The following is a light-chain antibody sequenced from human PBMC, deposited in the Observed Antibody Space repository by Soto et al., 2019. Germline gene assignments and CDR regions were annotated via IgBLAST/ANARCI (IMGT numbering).Light chain of an antibody. CDR3: QKYNTAPYT. CDR1: QGFTNY. Sequence: DFQMTQSPSSLSASVGDTVTLTCRASQGFTNYLAWYQQKPGKAPKLLIYAASTLQSGVPPRFSGSGSGTHLTITISSLQPEDSETYYGQKYNTAPYTFGQGTRLEIK. J-gene: IGKJ5*01. CDR2: AAS. V-gene: IGKV1-27*01.